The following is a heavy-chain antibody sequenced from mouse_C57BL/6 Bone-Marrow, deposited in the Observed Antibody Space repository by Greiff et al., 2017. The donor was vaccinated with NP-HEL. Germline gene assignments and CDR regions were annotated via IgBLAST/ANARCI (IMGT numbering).Heavy chain of an antibody. CDR2: FYPGSGSI. CDR3: ARHGDYFGSSYGYFDV. V-gene: IGHV1-62-2*01. Sequence: QVQLQQSGAELVKPGASVKLSCKASGYTFTEYTIHWVKHRSGQGLEWIGWFYPGSGSIKYNEKFKDKATLTADKSSSTVYMDLSRLTSEDSAVYFWARHGDYFGSSYGYFDVWGTGTTVTVSS. J-gene: IGHJ1*03. D-gene: IGHD1-1*01. CDR1: GYTFTEYT.